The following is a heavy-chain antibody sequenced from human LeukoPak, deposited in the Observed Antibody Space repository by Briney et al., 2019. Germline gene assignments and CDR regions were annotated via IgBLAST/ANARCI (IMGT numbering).Heavy chain of an antibody. J-gene: IGHJ4*02. V-gene: IGHV3-7*01. CDR2: INQDGSEK. CDR1: GFIFSHYW. D-gene: IGHD1-20*01. CDR3: AIGNWFDY. Sequence: GGSLRLSCTVSGFIFSHYWMSWVRLAPEKGLEWVANINQDGSEKYHVDSVKGRFTISRDNAKNSLYLQMNSLRAEDTAVYYCAIGNWFDYWGQGTLVAVSS.